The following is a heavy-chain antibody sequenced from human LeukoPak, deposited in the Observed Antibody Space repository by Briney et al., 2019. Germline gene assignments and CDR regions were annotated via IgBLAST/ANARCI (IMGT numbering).Heavy chain of an antibody. V-gene: IGHV3-64*01. CDR3: AREGYYDNSGYYYGLSDY. Sequence: GGSLSLSCAASGFTFSSYAMRWVRQAPGKGLEYVSAISSNGGSTYYANSVKGRFTISRDNSKNTLYLQMGSLRAEDMAVYYCAREGYYDNSGYYYGLSDYWGQGTLVTVSS. CDR1: GFTFSSYA. CDR2: ISSNGGST. D-gene: IGHD3-22*01. J-gene: IGHJ4*02.